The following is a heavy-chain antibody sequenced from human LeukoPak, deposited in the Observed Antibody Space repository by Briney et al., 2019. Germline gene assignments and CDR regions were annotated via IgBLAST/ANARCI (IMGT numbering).Heavy chain of an antibody. D-gene: IGHD4-23*01. CDR3: AKERGHSKPFDY. CDR2: ISDSGDAT. Sequence: PGGSLRLSCEVSGFIFSYYGMNRVRQAPGKGLEWVSAISDSGDATYYADSVKGRFTISRDNSKSTLYLQMNNLRAEDTALYYCAKERGHSKPFDYWGQGTLVTVSS. CDR1: GFIFSYYG. V-gene: IGHV3-23*01. J-gene: IGHJ4*02.